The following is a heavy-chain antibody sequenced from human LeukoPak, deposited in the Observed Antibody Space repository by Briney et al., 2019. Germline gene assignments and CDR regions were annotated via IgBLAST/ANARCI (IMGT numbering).Heavy chain of an antibody. Sequence: GGSLRLSCAASGFTFSSYEMNWVRQAPGKGLEWVSYISSSGSTIYYADSVKGRFTISRDNAKNSLYLQMNSLRAEDTAVYYCARDSMVRGGDAFDIWGQGTMVTVSS. V-gene: IGHV3-48*03. CDR2: ISSSGSTI. D-gene: IGHD3-10*01. CDR1: GFTFSSYE. J-gene: IGHJ3*02. CDR3: ARDSMVRGGDAFDI.